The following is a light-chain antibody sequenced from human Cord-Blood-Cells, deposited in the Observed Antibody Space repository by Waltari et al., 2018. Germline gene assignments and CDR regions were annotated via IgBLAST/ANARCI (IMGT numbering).Light chain of an antibody. Sequence: DIQLTQSPSTLPASVGDRSPITCRASQCISSWLAWSQQKPGKAPKLLIYKASSLESGVPSRFSGSGSGTEFTLTISSLQPDDFATYYCQQYNSYSTFGQGTKVEIK. CDR3: QQYNSYST. CDR2: KAS. V-gene: IGKV1-5*03. J-gene: IGKJ1*01. CDR1: QCISSW.